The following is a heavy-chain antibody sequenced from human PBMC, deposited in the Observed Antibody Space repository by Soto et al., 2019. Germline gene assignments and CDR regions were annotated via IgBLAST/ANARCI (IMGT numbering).Heavy chain of an antibody. CDR1: GGSISSSNW. J-gene: IGHJ4*02. CDR3: ARAVGYCSGGSCHGLDY. D-gene: IGHD2-15*01. Sequence: QVQLQESGPGLGRPSGTLALTCAVSGGSISSSNWWNWVRQPPGKGLEWIGEIYHSGATNYNPSLNSRVTISVDKSKNQFSLKLSSVTAAETAVYYCARAVGYCSGGSCHGLDYWGQGTLVTVSS. V-gene: IGHV4-4*02. CDR2: IYHSGAT.